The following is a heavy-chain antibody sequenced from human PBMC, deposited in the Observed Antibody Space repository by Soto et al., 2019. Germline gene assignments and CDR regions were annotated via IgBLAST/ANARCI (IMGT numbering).Heavy chain of an antibody. CDR3: AREQYNWKL. D-gene: IGHD1-20*01. CDR2: LYHTGNT. Sequence: SETLALTCTVSGVSITAYYRTWIRHPPGKGLEWIGYLYHTGNTYYHPSLKSRVTISLDTSKNQASLRLKSVTAADTAVYYCAREQYNWKLWGQGTLVTVSS. CDR1: GVSITAYY. J-gene: IGHJ4*02. V-gene: IGHV4-59*01.